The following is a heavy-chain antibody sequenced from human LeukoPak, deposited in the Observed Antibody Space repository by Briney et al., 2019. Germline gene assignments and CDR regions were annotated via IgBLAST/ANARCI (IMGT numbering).Heavy chain of an antibody. Sequence: GGSLRLSCTASGFTFGDYAMSWFRQAPGKGLEWVAFIRDKSYEETTEYAASVRGRFTISRDDSKNIAYLQMSSLKTEDTAMYYCSRVFYGDYWYSSDAFDIWGQGTMVTVSS. J-gene: IGHJ3*02. D-gene: IGHD4-17*01. CDR2: IRDKSYEETT. CDR1: GFTFGDYA. CDR3: SRVFYGDYWYSSDAFDI. V-gene: IGHV3-49*03.